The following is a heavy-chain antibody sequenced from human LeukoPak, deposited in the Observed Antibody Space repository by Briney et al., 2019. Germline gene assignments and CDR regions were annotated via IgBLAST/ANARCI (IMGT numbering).Heavy chain of an antibody. J-gene: IGHJ4*02. CDR2: IYNDGRT. CDR3: ARESGYAVGDF. CDR1: GFTFSSYA. D-gene: IGHD5-12*01. V-gene: IGHV3-23*03. Sequence: GGSLRLSCAASGFTFSSYAMSWVRQAPGKGLEWASVIYNDGRTYYADSVKGRFIISKDISKNTLYLQMNNLRADDTAVYYCARESGYAVGDFWGRGTLVTVSS.